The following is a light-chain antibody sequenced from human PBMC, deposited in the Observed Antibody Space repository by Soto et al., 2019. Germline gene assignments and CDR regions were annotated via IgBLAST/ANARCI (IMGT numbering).Light chain of an antibody. CDR3: QQRSRWPRA. Sequence: EIVLTQSPDTLSLSLGERATLSCRASKNINTYLVWYQQKPCQAPRLLIYDSSKRATGVPDRFSGSGSGTDFTLTISNLAPEDFALYYWQQRSRWPRAFGGGTKVEIK. V-gene: IGKV3-11*01. CDR2: DSS. J-gene: IGKJ4*01. CDR1: KNINTY.